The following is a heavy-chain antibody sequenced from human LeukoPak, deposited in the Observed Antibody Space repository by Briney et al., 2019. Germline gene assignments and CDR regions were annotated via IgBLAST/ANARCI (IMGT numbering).Heavy chain of an antibody. CDR1: GYSFTSYW. CDR3: ARLKTVTTLAEGIDP. CDR2: IYPGDSDT. V-gene: IGHV5-51*01. J-gene: IGHJ5*02. Sequence: GESLKISCKGSGYSFTSYWIGWVRQMPRKGLEWMGIIYPGDSDTRYSPSFQGQVTISADKSISTAYLQWSSLKASDTAMYYCARLKTVTTLAEGIDPWGQGTLVTVSS. D-gene: IGHD4-17*01.